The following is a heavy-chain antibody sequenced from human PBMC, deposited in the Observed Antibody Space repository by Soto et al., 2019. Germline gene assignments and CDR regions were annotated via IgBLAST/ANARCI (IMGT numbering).Heavy chain of an antibody. CDR2: IHYSGST. Sequence: PSETLSLTCAVSGGSISGSSFYWGWIRQPPEKGLESIGSIHYSGSTYYNPSLKSRVTISVDTSKNQFSLKLSSVTAADTAVYYCARVVVSWASITIFGVVRPSPAFDIWGQGTMVTVSS. CDR1: GGSISGSSFY. D-gene: IGHD3-3*01. V-gene: IGHV4-39*07. CDR3: ARVVVSWASITIFGVVRPSPAFDI. J-gene: IGHJ3*02.